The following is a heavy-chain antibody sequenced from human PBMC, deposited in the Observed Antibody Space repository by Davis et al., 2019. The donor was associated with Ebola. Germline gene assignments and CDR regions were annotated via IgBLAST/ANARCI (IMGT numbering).Heavy chain of an antibody. CDR2: IYSSGTT. CDR3: ARHVVARGYTMGWPADY. CDR1: AGSISSYY. J-gene: IGHJ4*02. Sequence: MPSETLSLTCTVSAGSISSYYWGWIRQPPGKGLEWIGTIYSSGTTWNNSSLKSRVTISVDTSKNQFSLKLTSVTAADTAVYYCARHVVARGYTMGWPADYWGQGTLVTVSS. V-gene: IGHV4-39*01. D-gene: IGHD5-12*01.